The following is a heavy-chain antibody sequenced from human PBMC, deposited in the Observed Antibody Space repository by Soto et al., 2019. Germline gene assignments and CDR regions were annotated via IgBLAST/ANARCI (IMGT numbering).Heavy chain of an antibody. CDR2: IYYSGST. J-gene: IGHJ6*02. CDR3: VRLHDFWSGYYNADEYYYYRMDV. CDR1: GGSVSSGSYS. D-gene: IGHD3-3*01. Sequence: SETLSLTCTVSGGSVSSGSYSWSWIRQPPGKGLEWIGYIYYSGSTNYNPSLKSRVTISVDTSKNQFSLKLSSVTAADTAVYYCVRLHDFWSGYYNADEYYYYRMDVGSQGTTVTVSS. V-gene: IGHV4-61*01.